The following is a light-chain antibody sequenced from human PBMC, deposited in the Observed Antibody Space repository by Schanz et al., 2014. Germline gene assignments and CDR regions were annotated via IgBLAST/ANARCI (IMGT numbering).Light chain of an antibody. Sequence: VMTQSPATLSVSAGERATLSCRASQSVTTKIAWYQQKPGQAPRLLIYGASSRATGIPARFSGSGSGTDFTLTISSLEPEDFALYYCQQRSNWPPTITFGGGTKVEIK. J-gene: IGKJ4*01. CDR1: QSVTTK. V-gene: IGKV3-11*01. CDR3: QQRSNWPPTIT. CDR2: GAS.